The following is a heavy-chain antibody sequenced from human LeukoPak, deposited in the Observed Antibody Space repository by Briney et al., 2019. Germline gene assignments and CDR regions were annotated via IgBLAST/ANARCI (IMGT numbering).Heavy chain of an antibody. CDR2: INPNSGGA. CDR1: GYTFTAYY. Sequence: ASVKVSCKASGYTFTAYYIHWVRQAPGQGLEWMGWINPNSGGAIYEQKFQGRVILTRDTSISTAYMELNGLRSDDTAVYYCARVGLYGSGSYLSYWGQGSLVTVSS. D-gene: IGHD3-10*01. V-gene: IGHV1-2*02. CDR3: ARVGLYGSGSYLSY. J-gene: IGHJ4*02.